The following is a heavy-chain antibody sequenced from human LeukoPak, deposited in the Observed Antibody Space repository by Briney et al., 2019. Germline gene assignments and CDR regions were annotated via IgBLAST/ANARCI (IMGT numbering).Heavy chain of an antibody. D-gene: IGHD5-18*01. CDR2: INVYNGNT. J-gene: IGHJ1*01. V-gene: IGHV1-18*01. CDR3: ARLAGTDMIGYFQD. CDR1: GYTFTNYG. Sequence: ASVKVSCKASGYTFTNYGISWVRQAPGQGLEWMGWINVYNGNTIYAQKLQGRVTMTTDTSTSTAYMELRSLRTDDTAVYYCARLAGTDMIGYFQDWGQGTLVTVSP.